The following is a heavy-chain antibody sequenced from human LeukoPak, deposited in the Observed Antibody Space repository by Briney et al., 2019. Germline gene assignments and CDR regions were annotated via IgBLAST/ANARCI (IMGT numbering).Heavy chain of an antibody. J-gene: IGHJ4*02. D-gene: IGHD3-22*01. V-gene: IGHV4-30-4*01. CDR2: IYYSGST. CDR3: ASTNMIVDQARVDY. CDR1: GGSISSGDYY. Sequence: PSETLSLTCTVSGGSISSGDYYWSWIRQPPGKGLEWIGYIYYSGSTYYNPSLKSRVTISVDTSKNQFSLKLSSVTAADTAVYYCASTNMIVDQARVDYWGQGTLVTVSS.